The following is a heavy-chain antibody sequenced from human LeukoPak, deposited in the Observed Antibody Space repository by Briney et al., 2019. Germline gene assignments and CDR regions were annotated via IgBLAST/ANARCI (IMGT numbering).Heavy chain of an antibody. J-gene: IGHJ4*02. CDR2: ISGSGGTT. CDR1: GFTFSSFA. Sequence: SGGSLSLSCAASGFTFSSFAMSWVRQAPGKGLEWVSGISGSGGTTYYADSVKGRFTISRDNSKNTLYLQMNSLGAEDTAVYYCAKDHPKWLRLQYYFDYWGQGTLVTVSS. V-gene: IGHV3-23*01. CDR3: AKDHPKWLRLQYYFDY. D-gene: IGHD5-12*01.